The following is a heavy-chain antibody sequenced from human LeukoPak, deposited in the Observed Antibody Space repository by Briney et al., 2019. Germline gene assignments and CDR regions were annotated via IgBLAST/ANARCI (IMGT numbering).Heavy chain of an antibody. D-gene: IGHD5-12*01. V-gene: IGHV1-69*05. J-gene: IGHJ4*02. CDR1: GGTFSSYA. CDR3: ARDGYSGYDLYY. Sequence: SVKVSCKASGGTFSSYAISWVRQAPGQGLEWMGRIIPIFGTANYAQKFQGRVMITTDESTSTAYMELSSLRSEDTAVYYCARDGYSGYDLYYWGQGTLVTVSS. CDR2: IIPIFGTA.